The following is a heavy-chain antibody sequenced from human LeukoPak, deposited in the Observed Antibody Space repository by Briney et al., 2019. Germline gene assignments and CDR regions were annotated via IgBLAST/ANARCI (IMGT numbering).Heavy chain of an antibody. V-gene: IGHV1-46*01. CDR1: GYTFTSYY. CDR3: ARDLYQSFDY. J-gene: IGHJ4*02. D-gene: IGHD2-2*01. Sequence: ASVKVSCKASGYTFTSYYMHWVRQAPGQGLEWMGVIDPGGGSTSFAQKFQGRVTMTRDTSISTAYMELSRLRSDDTAVYYCARDLYQSFDYWGQGTLVTVSS. CDR2: IDPGGGST.